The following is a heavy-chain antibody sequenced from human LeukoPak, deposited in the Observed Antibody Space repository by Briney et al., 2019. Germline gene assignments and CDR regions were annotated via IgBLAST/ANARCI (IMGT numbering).Heavy chain of an antibody. CDR1: GASLSSSSW. CDR2: TYHSGST. Sequence: PSETLSHACAVSGASLSSSSWWSRVRQPPGKGLEWIGETYHSGSTNYNPSLKSRVTISLDKSKNQFSLKVRSVTAADTAVYYCARVSYSGSYFAYGGQGTLVTVSS. CDR3: ARVSYSGSYFAY. V-gene: IGHV4-4*02. D-gene: IGHD1-26*01. J-gene: IGHJ4*02.